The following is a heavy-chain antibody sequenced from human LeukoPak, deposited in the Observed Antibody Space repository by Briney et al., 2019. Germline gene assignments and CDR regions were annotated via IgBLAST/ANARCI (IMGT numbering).Heavy chain of an antibody. CDR1: GYTFTSYG. CDR2: ISAYNANT. V-gene: IGHV1-18*01. J-gene: IGHJ6*02. D-gene: IGHD2-15*01. CDR3: ARDPPRIVVVVAATNYYGMDV. Sequence: APVKVSCKASGYTFTSYGISWVRQAPGQGLEWMGWISAYNANTNYAQKLQGRVTMTTDTSTSTAYMELRSLRSDDTAVYYCARDPPRIVVVVAATNYYGMDVWGQGTTVTVSS.